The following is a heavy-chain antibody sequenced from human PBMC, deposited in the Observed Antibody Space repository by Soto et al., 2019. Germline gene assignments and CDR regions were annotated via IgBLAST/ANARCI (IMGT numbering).Heavy chain of an antibody. D-gene: IGHD6-13*01. CDR3: AKSRLTSIAAAGNEYYYYGMDV. Sequence: GGSLRLSCAASGFTFSSYAMSWVRQAPGKGLEWVSAISGSGGSTYYADSVKGRFTISRDNSKNTLYLQMNSLRAEDTAVYYCAKSRLTSIAAAGNEYYYYGMDVWGQGTTVTVSS. CDR1: GFTFSSYA. CDR2: ISGSGGST. V-gene: IGHV3-23*01. J-gene: IGHJ6*02.